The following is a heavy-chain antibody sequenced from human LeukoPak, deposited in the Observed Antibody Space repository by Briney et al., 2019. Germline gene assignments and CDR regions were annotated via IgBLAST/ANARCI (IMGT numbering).Heavy chain of an antibody. CDR1: GFTFSNAW. CDR2: ISGSGGST. V-gene: IGHV3-23*01. D-gene: IGHD6-19*01. Sequence: PGGSLRLSCAASGFTFSNAWMSWVRQAPGKGLEWVSAISGSGGSTYYADSVKGRFTISRDNSKNTLYLQMNSLRAEDTAVYYCAKDDRYSSGWYSYWGQGTLVTVSS. J-gene: IGHJ4*02. CDR3: AKDDRYSSGWYSY.